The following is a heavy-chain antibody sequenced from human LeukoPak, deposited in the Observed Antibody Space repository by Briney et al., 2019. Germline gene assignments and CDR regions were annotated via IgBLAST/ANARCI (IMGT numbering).Heavy chain of an antibody. V-gene: IGHV3-23*01. J-gene: IGHJ4*02. Sequence: GGSLRLSCAASGFTFSNYAMRWVRQAPGKGLEWVSGISGSGDSTYYADSVEGRFTISRDNSKNTLYLQMNSLRAEDTAVYYCAKPSSSNWYFDHWGQGTLVTVSS. CDR1: GFTFSNYA. CDR3: AKPSSSNWYFDH. D-gene: IGHD6-13*01. CDR2: ISGSGDST.